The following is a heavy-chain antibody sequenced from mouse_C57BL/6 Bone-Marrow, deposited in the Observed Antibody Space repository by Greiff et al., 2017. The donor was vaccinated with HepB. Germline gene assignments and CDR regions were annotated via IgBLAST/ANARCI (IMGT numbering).Heavy chain of an antibody. CDR2: IYPGNSDT. CDR1: GYTFTSYW. V-gene: IGHV1-5*01. Sequence: DVQLQESGTVLARPGASVKMSCKTSGYTFTSYWMHWVKQRPGQGLEWIGAIYPGNSDTSYNQKFKGKAKLTAVTSASTAYMELSSLTNEDSAVYYCTRWPTVVAKTRAMDYWGQGTSVTVSS. J-gene: IGHJ4*01. D-gene: IGHD1-1*01. CDR3: TRWPTVVAKTRAMDY.